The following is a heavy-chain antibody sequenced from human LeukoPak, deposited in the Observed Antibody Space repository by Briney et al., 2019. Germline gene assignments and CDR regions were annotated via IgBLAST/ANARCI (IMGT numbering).Heavy chain of an antibody. CDR2: ISSSGSTI. Sequence: GGSLRLSCAASGFTFSDYYTSWIRQAPGKGLGWVSYISSSGSTIYYAHSVKGRFTISRDNAKNSLYLQMNSLRAEDTAVYYCARVSHPPGGYYDSSGYLDIWGQGTMVTVSS. J-gene: IGHJ3*02. D-gene: IGHD3-22*01. CDR3: ARVSHPPGGYYDSSGYLDI. CDR1: GFTFSDYY. V-gene: IGHV3-11*01.